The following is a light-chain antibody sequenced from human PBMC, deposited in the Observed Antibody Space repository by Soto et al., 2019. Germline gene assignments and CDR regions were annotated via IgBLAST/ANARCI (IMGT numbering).Light chain of an antibody. V-gene: IGLV2-14*03. CDR2: DVN. CDR1: SSDVGAYNY. CDR3: NSFTTSSTLV. J-gene: IGLJ2*01. Sequence: QSALTQPASVSGSPGQSITISCTGTSSDVGAYNYVSWYQHHPGKAPKLMIYDVNNRPSGVSNRFSGSKSGNTASLTISGLQAEDEADYYCNSFTTSSTLVFGGGTKVTVL.